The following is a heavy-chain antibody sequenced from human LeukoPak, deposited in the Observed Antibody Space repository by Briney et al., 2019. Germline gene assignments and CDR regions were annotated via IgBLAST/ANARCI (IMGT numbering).Heavy chain of an antibody. D-gene: IGHD3-10*01. CDR3: ARDRGSGRRNYYFDY. CDR2: INSDGSST. CDR1: GFTFSSYW. Sequence: PGGSLRLSCAASGFTFSSYWMHSVRQAPGKGLGWVSRINSDGSSTSYADSVKGRFTISRDNAKNTLYLQMNSLRAEDTAVYYCARDRGSGRRNYYFDYWGQGTLVTVFS. V-gene: IGHV3-74*01. J-gene: IGHJ4*02.